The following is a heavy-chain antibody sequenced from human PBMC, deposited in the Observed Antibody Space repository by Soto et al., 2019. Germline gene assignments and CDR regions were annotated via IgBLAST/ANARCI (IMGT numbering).Heavy chain of an antibody. CDR1: DGPFRRGGYS. Sequence: PWETLSLTCTVSDGPFRRGGYSWSLVGENPRKGLEEIRNIYYSENTYYNPSLKSRLTISVDTSKNPFSRNLSSVTAADTAVYYCARVDYDFWSGSSPANYGMDVWGQGTTVTV. J-gene: IGHJ6*02. CDR3: ARVDYDFWSGSSPANYGMDV. CDR2: IYYSENT. V-gene: IGHV4-31*03. D-gene: IGHD3-3*01.